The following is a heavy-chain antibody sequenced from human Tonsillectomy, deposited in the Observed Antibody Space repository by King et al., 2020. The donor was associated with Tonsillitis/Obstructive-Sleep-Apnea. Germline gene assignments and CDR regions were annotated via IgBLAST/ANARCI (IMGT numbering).Heavy chain of an antibody. Sequence: VQLVESGGGLVQPGRSLRLSCTASGFTFGDYAVTWVRQAPGKGLEWVGFIRSKPHGVTTEYAASLKGRFTFSRDDSKSIAYLQMNSLKTEDTAVYYCTITGLYWGQGTLVTVSS. D-gene: IGHD3-10*01. CDR2: IRSKPHGVTT. CDR3: TITGLY. J-gene: IGHJ4*02. CDR1: GFTFGDYA. V-gene: IGHV3-49*04.